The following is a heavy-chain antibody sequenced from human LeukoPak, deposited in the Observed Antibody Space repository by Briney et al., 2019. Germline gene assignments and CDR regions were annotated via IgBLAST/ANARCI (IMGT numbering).Heavy chain of an antibody. J-gene: IGHJ2*01. CDR2: MNPNSGNT. CDR1: GYTFTSYG. CDR3: ARVGGYYPSHWYFDL. D-gene: IGHD3-22*01. Sequence: ASVKVSCKASGYTFTSYGISWVRQAPGQGLEWMGWMNPNSGNTGYAQKFQGRVTITRNTSISTAYMELSSLRSEDTAVYYCARVGGYYPSHWYFDLWGRGTLVTVSS. V-gene: IGHV1-8*03.